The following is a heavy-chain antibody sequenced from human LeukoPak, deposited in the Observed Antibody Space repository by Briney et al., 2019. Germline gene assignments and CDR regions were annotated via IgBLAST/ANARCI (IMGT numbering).Heavy chain of an antibody. J-gene: IGHJ4*02. CDR2: ISYDGSNK. Sequence: GGSLRLSCAASGFTFSSYSMNWVRQAPGKGLEWVAVISYDGSNKYYADSVKGRFTISRDNSKNTLYLQMNSLRAEDTAVYYCARDEYCSSTSCPYSHFDYWGQGTLVTVSS. CDR3: ARDEYCSSTSCPYSHFDY. CDR1: GFTFSSYS. D-gene: IGHD2-2*01. V-gene: IGHV3-30*03.